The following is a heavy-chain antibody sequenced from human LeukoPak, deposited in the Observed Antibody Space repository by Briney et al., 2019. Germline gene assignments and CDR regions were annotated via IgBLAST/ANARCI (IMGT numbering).Heavy chain of an antibody. V-gene: IGHV1-69*10. Sequence: GASVKVSCKASGGAFSSYAVSWVRQAPGQGLEWMGGIIPILGIPNYAQKFQGRVTITADESTSTANMELSSLRSEDTAVYYCAKDFGVVVTAIPSYWGQGTPATVSS. CDR1: GGAFSSYA. J-gene: IGHJ4*02. CDR2: IIPILGIP. CDR3: AKDFGVVVTAIPSY. D-gene: IGHD2-21*02.